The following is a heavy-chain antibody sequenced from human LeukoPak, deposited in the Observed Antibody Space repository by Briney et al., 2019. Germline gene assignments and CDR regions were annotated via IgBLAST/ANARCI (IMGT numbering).Heavy chain of an antibody. J-gene: IGHJ4*02. D-gene: IGHD6-6*01. CDR2: IYTSGST. CDR3: ARDEQLVAIDY. V-gene: IGHV4-4*07. CDR1: GGSISSYY. Sequence: SETLSLTCTVSGGSISSYYWSWIRQPAGKGLEWIGRIYTSGSTNYNPSLKSRVTISVDTSKNQFSLTLSSVPAADTAVYYCARDEQLVAIDYWGQGTLVTVSS.